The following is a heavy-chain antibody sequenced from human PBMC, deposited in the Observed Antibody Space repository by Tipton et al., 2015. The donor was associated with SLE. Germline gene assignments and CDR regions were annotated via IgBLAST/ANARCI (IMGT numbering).Heavy chain of an antibody. CDR2: ISGSGGST. V-gene: IGHV3-23*01. Sequence: SLRLSCAASGFTFSSYSMSWVRQAPGKGLEWVSGISGSGGSTYYADSVKGRFTISRDNSKNTLYLQMNSLKAEDTAVYYCARLGELRFLEWLGGMDVWGQGTTVTVSS. CDR1: GFTFSSYS. CDR3: ARLGELRFLEWLGGMDV. J-gene: IGHJ6*02. D-gene: IGHD3-3*01.